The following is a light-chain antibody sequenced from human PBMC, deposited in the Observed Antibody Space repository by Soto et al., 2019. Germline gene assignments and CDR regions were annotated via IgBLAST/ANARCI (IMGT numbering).Light chain of an antibody. CDR3: QQYNNWPPGT. CDR1: QSVSSN. J-gene: IGKJ1*01. V-gene: IGKV3-15*01. Sequence: EIVMTQSPATLSVSPGERATLSCRASQSVSSNLAWYQQKPGQAPRLLIYGASTRATGIPARFSGSGSGTEFTLTIRSLQSEDFAVYYCQQYNNWPPGTFGQGTKVEI. CDR2: GAS.